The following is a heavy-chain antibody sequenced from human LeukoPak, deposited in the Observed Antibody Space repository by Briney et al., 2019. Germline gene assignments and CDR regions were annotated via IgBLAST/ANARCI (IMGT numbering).Heavy chain of an antibody. CDR3: ARSVEGYCSGGSCCSYYYYMDV. V-gene: IGHV4-39*07. CDR1: GDSITTSNYY. CDR2: IHYSGST. D-gene: IGHD2-15*01. Sequence: SETLSLTCTVSGDSITTSNYYWGCIRQPPGKGLEWVANIHYSGSTYYNPSLKSRVTISVDTSKNQFFLKVRSVTAADTAVYYCARSVEGYCSGGSCCSYYYYMDVWGKGTTVTVSS. J-gene: IGHJ6*03.